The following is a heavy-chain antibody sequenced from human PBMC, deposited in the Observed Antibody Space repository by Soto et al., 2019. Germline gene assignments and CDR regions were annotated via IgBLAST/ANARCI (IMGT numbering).Heavy chain of an antibody. J-gene: IGHJ4*02. D-gene: IGHD2-2*02. CDR3: ARDCSSTSCYSH. CDR1: GGTFSSYI. V-gene: IGHV1-69*08. CDR2: IIPILGIA. Sequence: QVQLVQSGAEVKKPGSSVKVSCKASGGTFSSYIISWVRQAPGQGLEWMGRIIPILGIANYAQKFQGRVTITADKSTSTAYMELSSLRSEDTAVYYYARDCSSTSCYSHWGQGTLVTVSS.